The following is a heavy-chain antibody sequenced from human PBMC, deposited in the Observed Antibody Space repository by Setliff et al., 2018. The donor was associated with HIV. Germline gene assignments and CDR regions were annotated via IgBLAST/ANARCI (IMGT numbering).Heavy chain of an antibody. CDR2: IHYSGST. J-gene: IGHJ4*02. Sequence: PSETLSLTCTVSGGSISSHYWSWIRQPPGKGLEWIGSIHYSGSTNYNPSLKSRVTISVDTSKNQFSLKLSSVTAADTAVYHCARVADSSGYYHLDYWGQGIRVTVSS. D-gene: IGHD3-22*01. CDR1: GGSISSHY. CDR3: ARVADSSGYYHLDY. V-gene: IGHV4-59*11.